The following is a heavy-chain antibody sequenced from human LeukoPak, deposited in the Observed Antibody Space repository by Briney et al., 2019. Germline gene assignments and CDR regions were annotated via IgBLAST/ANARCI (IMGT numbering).Heavy chain of an antibody. Sequence: SVKVSCKASGGTFSSYTISWVRQAPGQGLEWMGRIIPILGIANYAQKFQGRVTITADKPTSTAYMELSSLRSEDTAVYYCARSRFLEWLLPNDAFDIWGQGTMVTVSS. CDR3: ARSRFLEWLLPNDAFDI. D-gene: IGHD3-3*01. CDR2: IIPILGIA. CDR1: GGTFSSYT. V-gene: IGHV1-69*02. J-gene: IGHJ3*02.